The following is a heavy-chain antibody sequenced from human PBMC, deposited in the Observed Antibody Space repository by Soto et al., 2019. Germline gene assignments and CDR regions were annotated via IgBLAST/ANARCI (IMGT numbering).Heavy chain of an antibody. CDR1: GFTFSDHY. CDR2: ARNKVSGYTT. CDR3: ARLMGTSFDL. V-gene: IGHV3-72*01. D-gene: IGHD2-8*01. J-gene: IGHJ4*02. Sequence: GGSLRLSCAASGFTFSDHYMDWVRQAPGKGLEWVGRARNKVSGYTTAHAASVEGRFAISRGDSKNSLYLQMSSLKVDDTAVYFCARLMGTSFDLWGQGTLVTVSS.